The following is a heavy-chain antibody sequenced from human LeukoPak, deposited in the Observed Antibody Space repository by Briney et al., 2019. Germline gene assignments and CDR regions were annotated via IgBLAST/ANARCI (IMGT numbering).Heavy chain of an antibody. Sequence: SETLSLTCTVSGDSISDYYWSWIRQPLGKGLEWIGEVYYSGSTHYNPFLKSRVTISIDTSKNEFSLRLTSATAADTAVYYCARELDGNGGWFDPWGQGTLVTVSS. D-gene: IGHD4-23*01. CDR3: ARELDGNGGWFDP. J-gene: IGHJ5*02. V-gene: IGHV4-59*01. CDR1: GDSISDYY. CDR2: VYYSGST.